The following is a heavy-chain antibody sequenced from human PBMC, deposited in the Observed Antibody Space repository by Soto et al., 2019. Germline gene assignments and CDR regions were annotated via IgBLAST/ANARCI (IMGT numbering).Heavy chain of an antibody. D-gene: IGHD3-10*01. V-gene: IGHV3-30*18. CDR2: ISYDGSNK. J-gene: IGHJ4*02. CDR1: GFTFSSYG. CDR3: AKRSVTMVRGVIRY. Sequence: QVQLVESGGGVVQPGRSLRLSCAASGFTFSSYGMHWVRQAPGKGLEWVAVISYDGSNKYYADSVKGRFTISRDNSKNTLYLQMNSLRAEDTAVYYCAKRSVTMVRGVIRYWGQGTLVTVSS.